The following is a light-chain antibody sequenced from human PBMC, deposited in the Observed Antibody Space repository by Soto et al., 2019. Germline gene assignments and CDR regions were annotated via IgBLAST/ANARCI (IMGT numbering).Light chain of an antibody. J-gene: IGKJ1*01. CDR2: GAS. V-gene: IGKV3-20*01. CDR3: QQYCASLWT. Sequence: EVVLSQSPGTLSFSPGERATLSCRASQTIYSRYLAWYQQKPGQAPRLLIFGASSRATGIPDRFSGSGSGTDFTLTISRLEPEDSAVYYCQQYCASLWTFGQGTKVEI. CDR1: QTIYSRY.